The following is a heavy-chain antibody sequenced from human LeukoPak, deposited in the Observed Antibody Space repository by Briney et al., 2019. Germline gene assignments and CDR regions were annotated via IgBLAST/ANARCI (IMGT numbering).Heavy chain of an antibody. V-gene: IGHV4-61*02. CDR2: IYTSGST. J-gene: IGHJ5*02. CDR1: GGSISSGSYY. CDR3: ARGSWESNNWFDP. Sequence: SETLSLTCTVSGGSISSGSYYWSWIRQPAGKGLEWIVRIYTSGSTNYNPSLKSRVTISVDTSKNQFSLRLSSVTAADTAVYYCARGSWESNNWFDPWGQGTLVTVSS. D-gene: IGHD1-26*01.